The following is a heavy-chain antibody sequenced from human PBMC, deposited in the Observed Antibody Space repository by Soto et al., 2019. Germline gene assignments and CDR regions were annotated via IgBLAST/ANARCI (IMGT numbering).Heavy chain of an antibody. CDR1: GASVSSVNYF. CDR2: IYHNGDT. V-gene: IGHV4-61*01. Sequence: QVQLQESGPGLVKPAETLSLTCSVSGASVSSVNYFWCWIRQPSGKGLEWIGYIYHNGDTNYNPSLKSRVTISLDTSKNQFSLNLSSVTAADTAVYYCARVDGSGTFSLFDYWGQGTLATVSS. D-gene: IGHD3-10*01. CDR3: ARVDGSGTFSLFDY. J-gene: IGHJ4*02.